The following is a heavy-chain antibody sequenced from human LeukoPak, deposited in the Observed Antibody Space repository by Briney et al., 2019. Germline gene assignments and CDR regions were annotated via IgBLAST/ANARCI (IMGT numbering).Heavy chain of an antibody. CDR1: GGSFSGYY. CDR3: ARGSIPRNNSIAVAATERYYFDY. D-gene: IGHD6-19*01. Sequence: PSETLSLTCAVYGGSFSGYYWSWIRQPPGKGLEWIGEINHSGSTNYNPSLRSRVTISVDTSKNQFSLKLSSVTAADTAVYYRARGSIPRNNSIAVAATERYYFDYWGQGTLVTVSS. CDR2: INHSGST. V-gene: IGHV4-34*01. J-gene: IGHJ4*02.